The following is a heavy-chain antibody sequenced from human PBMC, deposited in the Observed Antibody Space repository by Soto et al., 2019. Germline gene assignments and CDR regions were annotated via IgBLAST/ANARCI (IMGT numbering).Heavy chain of an antibody. Sequence: QVQLVQSGAEVKKPGSSVKVSCKASGGTFSTYTISWLRQAPGQGPEWMGGIFPTFGAANYAQNFQGRVTITADESTTTAYMDLSSLRSEDTAMYYCARDEGNNNVAFGIWGQGTMITVSS. D-gene: IGHD2-15*01. CDR2: IFPTFGAA. CDR1: GGTFSTYT. V-gene: IGHV1-69*01. J-gene: IGHJ3*02. CDR3: ARDEGNNNVAFGI.